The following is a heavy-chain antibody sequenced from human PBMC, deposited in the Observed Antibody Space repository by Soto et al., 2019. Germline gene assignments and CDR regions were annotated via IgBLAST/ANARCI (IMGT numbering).Heavy chain of an antibody. V-gene: IGHV3-23*01. CDR3: AKDLYTSSWFTSSDC. D-gene: IGHD6-13*01. J-gene: IGHJ4*02. Sequence: PGGSLRLSCAASGFTFSSYAMNWVRQAPGKGLEWVSAISGGGGTRYYADSVKGRFTISRDNSKNTLYLQMNSLIAEDTAVYYCAKDLYTSSWFTSSDCWGQGTLVTGSS. CDR2: ISGGGGTR. CDR1: GFTFSSYA.